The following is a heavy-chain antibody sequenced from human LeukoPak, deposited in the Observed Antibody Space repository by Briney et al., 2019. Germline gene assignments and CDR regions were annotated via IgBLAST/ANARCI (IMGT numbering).Heavy chain of an antibody. V-gene: IGHV4-4*07. Sequence: SETLSLTCTVSGGSISSYYWSWIRQPAGKGLEWIWRIYTSGSTNYNPSLKSRVTMSVDTSKNQFSLKLSSVTAADTAVYYCATGNPVYCSSTSCFTDWGQGTLVTVSS. D-gene: IGHD2-2*01. CDR3: ATGNPVYCSSTSCFTD. CDR1: GGSISSYY. CDR2: IYTSGST. J-gene: IGHJ4*02.